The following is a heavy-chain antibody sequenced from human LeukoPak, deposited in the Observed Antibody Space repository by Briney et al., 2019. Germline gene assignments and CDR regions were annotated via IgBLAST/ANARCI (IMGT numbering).Heavy chain of an antibody. CDR1: GYTFTSYY. V-gene: IGHV1-18*01. CDR3: ARDSWGIAAAGMVFDYYMDV. D-gene: IGHD6-13*01. CDR2: ISAYNGNT. J-gene: IGHJ6*03. Sequence: ASVKVSCKTSGYTFTSYYISWVRQAPGQGLEWMAWISAYNGNTKYAQKFQGRVTMTTDTSTSTAYMELRSLRSDDTAVYYCARDSWGIAAAGMVFDYYMDVWGKGTTVTISS.